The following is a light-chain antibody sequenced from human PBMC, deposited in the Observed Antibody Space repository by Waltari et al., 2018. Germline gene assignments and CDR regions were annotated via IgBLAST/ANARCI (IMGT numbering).Light chain of an antibody. CDR3: QHYLRLPVT. J-gene: IGKJ1*01. CDR2: AAS. Sequence: EIVLTQSPGTLSLSPGERATLSCRASQSISRTLVWYQKKPGHAPRLLIDAASNRATGLPDRFSGSGSGTDFSITISRLEPEDFAVYYCQHYLRLPVTFGQGTKVEIK. CDR1: QSISRT. V-gene: IGKV3-20*01.